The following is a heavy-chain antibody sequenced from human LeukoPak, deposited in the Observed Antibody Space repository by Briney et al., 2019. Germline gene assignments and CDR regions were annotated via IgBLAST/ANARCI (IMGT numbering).Heavy chain of an antibody. CDR3: ARHSDYYESSAYHYYFDY. V-gene: IGHV4-39*01. CDR2: IYYSGNT. Sequence: SETLSLTCSVSGGSISSSSYYWGWLRQPPGKGLEWIGSIYYSGNTYYNPSLKSRVTISVDTSKNQFSLKLSSVTATDTAVYYCARHSDYYESSAYHYYFDYWGRGTLVTVSS. J-gene: IGHJ4*02. D-gene: IGHD3-22*01. CDR1: GGSISSSSYY.